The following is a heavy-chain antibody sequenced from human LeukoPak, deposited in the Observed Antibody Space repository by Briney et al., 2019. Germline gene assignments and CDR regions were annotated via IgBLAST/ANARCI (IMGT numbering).Heavy chain of an antibody. CDR1: GFTFSSYS. V-gene: IGHV3-21*01. CDR3: ARSPPLRRYFDC. J-gene: IGHJ4*02. Sequence: PGGSLRLSCAASGFTFSSYSMNWVRQAPGKGLEWVSSISGSSSYIYYADSVKGRFTISRDNAKNSLYLQMNSLRAEDTAVYYCARSPPLRRYFDCWGQGTLVTVSS. D-gene: IGHD3-9*01. CDR2: ISGSSSYI.